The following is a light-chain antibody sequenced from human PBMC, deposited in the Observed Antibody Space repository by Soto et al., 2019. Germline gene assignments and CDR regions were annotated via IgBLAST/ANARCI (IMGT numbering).Light chain of an antibody. CDR2: KAS. CDR3: QQFYHYPWI. J-gene: IGKJ1*01. Sequence: DIKMTQSPSTLSASVGDRVTITCRASQSVDTCLAWYQQKPGKAPHLLIYKASSLETGVPSRFSGSGSVTEHTLTIRSLQHNDFATYYCQQFYHYPWIFGQGTKVQIK. CDR1: QSVDTC. V-gene: IGKV1-5*03.